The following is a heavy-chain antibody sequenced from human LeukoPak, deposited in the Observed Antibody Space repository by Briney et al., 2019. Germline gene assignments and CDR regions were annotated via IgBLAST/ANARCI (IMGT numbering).Heavy chain of an antibody. V-gene: IGHV4-31*03. D-gene: IGHD1-26*01. Sequence: SETLSLTCSVSGGSISSDDYYWTWLRQHPGKGLEWIGYIHYTGNTYYNPSLKSRLTISVDTSKNEFSLKLSSVTAADTAVYYCARAEAGVGGEYYFDYWGQGTLVTVSS. J-gene: IGHJ4*02. CDR1: GGSISSDDYY. CDR3: ARAEAGVGGEYYFDY. CDR2: IHYTGNT.